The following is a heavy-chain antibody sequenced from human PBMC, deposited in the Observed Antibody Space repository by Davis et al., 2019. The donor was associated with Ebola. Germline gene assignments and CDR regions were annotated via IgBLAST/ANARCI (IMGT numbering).Heavy chain of an antibody. CDR3: AKDKESGSYHPYYFDY. J-gene: IGHJ4*02. Sequence: SLKISCAASGFTFDDYAMHWVRPAPGKGLEWVSGISWNSGSIGYADSVKGRFTISRDNAKNSLYLQMNSLRAEDTALYYCAKDKESGSYHPYYFDYWGQGTLVTVSS. CDR2: ISWNSGSI. CDR1: GFTFDDYA. V-gene: IGHV3-9*01. D-gene: IGHD1-26*01.